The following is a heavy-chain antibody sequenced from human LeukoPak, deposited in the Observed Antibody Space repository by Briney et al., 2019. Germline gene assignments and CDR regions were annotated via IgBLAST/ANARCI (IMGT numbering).Heavy chain of an antibody. V-gene: IGHV3-48*01. CDR3: ARDGSRDGYNFDY. Sequence: GGSLRLSCAASGFTFSSYSMNWVRQAPGKGLEWVSYISSSSSTICYADSVKGRFTISRDNAKNSLYLQMNSLRAEDTAVYYCARDGSRDGYNFDYWGQGTLVTVSS. J-gene: IGHJ4*02. D-gene: IGHD5-24*01. CDR2: ISSSSSTI. CDR1: GFTFSSYS.